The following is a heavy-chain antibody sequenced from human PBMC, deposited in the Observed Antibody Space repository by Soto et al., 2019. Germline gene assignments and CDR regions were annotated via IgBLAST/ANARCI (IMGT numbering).Heavy chain of an antibody. CDR1: GYTFTGYY. V-gene: IGHV1-2*04. CDR3: AREVVELTHYYYGMDV. D-gene: IGHD1-7*01. Sequence: ASVKVSCKASGYTFTGYYMHWVRQAPGQGLEWMGWINPNSGGTNYAQKFQGWVTMTRDTSISTAYMELSRLRSDDTAVYYCAREVVELTHYYYGMDVWGQGTTVTVSS. J-gene: IGHJ6*02. CDR2: INPNSGGT.